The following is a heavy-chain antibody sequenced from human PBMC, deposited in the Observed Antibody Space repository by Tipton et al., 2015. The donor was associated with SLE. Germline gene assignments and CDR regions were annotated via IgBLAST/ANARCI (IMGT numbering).Heavy chain of an antibody. CDR3: ARSRIVGASGGGADAFDI. J-gene: IGHJ3*02. D-gene: IGHD1-26*01. Sequence: TLSLTCAVYGGSFSGYYWSWIRQPPGKGLAWIGEINHSGSTNYNPSLKSRVTISVDTSKNQFSLKLSSVTAADTAVYYRARSRIVGASGGGADAFDIWGQGTMVTVSS. V-gene: IGHV4-34*01. CDR1: GGSFSGYY. CDR2: INHSGST.